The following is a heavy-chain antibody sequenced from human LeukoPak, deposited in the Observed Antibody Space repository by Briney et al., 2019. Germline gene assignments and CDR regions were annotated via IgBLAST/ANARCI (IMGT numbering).Heavy chain of an antibody. CDR1: DXXISSXX. D-gene: IGHD2-15*01. V-gene: IGHV4-4*07. J-gene: IGHJ5*02. CDR3: ARHGVVVAATPSFWFDP. CDR2: IYVSGTS. Sequence: VSDXXISSXXXXXXXXXXXXXXEXXGRIYVSGTSVYNPSLKSRVTMSVDTSKNQLSLRLKSVTAADTAVYYCARHGVVVAATPSFWFDPWGQGTLVTVSS.